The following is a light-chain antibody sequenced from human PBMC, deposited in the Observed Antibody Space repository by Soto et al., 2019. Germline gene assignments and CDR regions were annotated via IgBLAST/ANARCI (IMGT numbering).Light chain of an antibody. Sequence: EVVLTQSPGTLSLSPGERATLSCRTSHTVSGNYLAWYQQKLGQAPRLLIYGASSRATGIPDRFSGSGSGTDFTLTISSLEPEDFAVYYCQQRSNWATFGPGTKVDIK. V-gene: IGKV3D-20*02. J-gene: IGKJ3*01. CDR3: QQRSNWAT. CDR1: HTVSGNY. CDR2: GAS.